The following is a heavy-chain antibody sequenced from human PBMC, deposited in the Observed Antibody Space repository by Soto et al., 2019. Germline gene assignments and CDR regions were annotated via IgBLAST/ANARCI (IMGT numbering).Heavy chain of an antibody. CDR1: GGTFSSYS. J-gene: IGHJ3*01. Sequence: ASVKVSCKASGGTFSSYSINWVRQAPGQGLEWMGGIIPMFATPNYAPTFQGRVTITADESTNTAYMELSSLISEDTAVYYCARDFGDGYNIGAFDFWGQGTMVTVS. V-gene: IGHV1-69*13. CDR3: ARDFGDGYNIGAFDF. CDR2: IIPMFATP. D-gene: IGHD5-12*01.